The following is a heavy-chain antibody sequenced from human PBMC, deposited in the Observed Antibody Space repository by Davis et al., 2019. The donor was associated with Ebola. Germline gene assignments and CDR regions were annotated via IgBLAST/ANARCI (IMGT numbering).Heavy chain of an antibody. CDR1: GYNFLRHW. CDR2: IFPDDSDA. V-gene: IGHV5-51*01. CDR3: VRLTCSTVSCFAIDY. Sequence: GESLKISCEASGYNFLRHWIGWVRQMPGKGLEWIGIIFPDDSDARYTLSFQGHVTMSVDKSISTAYLQWDSLKASDTAMYYCVRLTCSTVSCFAIDYWGQGSLVTVSS. D-gene: IGHD2-2*01. J-gene: IGHJ4*02.